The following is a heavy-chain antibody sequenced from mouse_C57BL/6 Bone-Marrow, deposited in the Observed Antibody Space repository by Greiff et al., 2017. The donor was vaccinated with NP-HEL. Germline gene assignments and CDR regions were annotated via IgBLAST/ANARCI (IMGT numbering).Heavy chain of an antibody. D-gene: IGHD2-3*01. Sequence: VQLKESGPELVKPGDSVKISCKASGYSFTGYFMNWVMQSHGKSLEWIGRINPYNGDTFYNQKFKGKATLTVDKSSSTAHMELRSLTSEDSAVYYCARRGYDGYYRYAMDYWGQGTSVTVSS. V-gene: IGHV1-20*01. CDR1: GYSFTGYF. J-gene: IGHJ4*01. CDR2: INPYNGDT. CDR3: ARRGYDGYYRYAMDY.